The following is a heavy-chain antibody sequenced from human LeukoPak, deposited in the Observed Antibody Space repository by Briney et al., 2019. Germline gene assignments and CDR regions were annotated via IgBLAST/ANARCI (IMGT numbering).Heavy chain of an antibody. CDR3: ARGLDTAMVTHDY. CDR2: INHSGST. CDR1: GGSFSGYY. J-gene: IGHJ4*02. D-gene: IGHD5-18*01. V-gene: IGHV4-34*01. Sequence: NASETLSLTCAVYGGSFSGYYWSWIRQPPRKGLEWIGEINHSGSTNYNPSLKSRVTISVDTSKNQFSLKLSSVTAADTAVYYCARGLDTAMVTHDYWGQGTLVTVSS.